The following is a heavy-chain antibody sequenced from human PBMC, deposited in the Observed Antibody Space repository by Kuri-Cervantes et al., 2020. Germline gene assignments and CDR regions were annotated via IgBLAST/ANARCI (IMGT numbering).Heavy chain of an antibody. Sequence: GGSLRLSCAASGFTFSSYSVNWVRQAPGKGLEWVSSISSSSSYIYYADSVKGRFTIPRDNAKNSLYLQMNSLRAEDTAVYYCARETPGYSSSPYFDYWGQGTLVTVSS. J-gene: IGHJ4*02. V-gene: IGHV3-21*01. CDR1: GFTFSSYS. CDR3: ARETPGYSSSPYFDY. D-gene: IGHD6-13*01. CDR2: ISSSSSYI.